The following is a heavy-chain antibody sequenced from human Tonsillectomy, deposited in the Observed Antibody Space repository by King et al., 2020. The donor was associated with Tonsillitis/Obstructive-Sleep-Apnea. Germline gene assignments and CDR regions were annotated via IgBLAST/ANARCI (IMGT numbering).Heavy chain of an antibody. D-gene: IGHD2-21*01. J-gene: IGHJ3*02. CDR3: AKEGGACGGDCYSGFDAFDI. Sequence: VQLVESGGGVVQPGGSLRLSCAASGFTFDDYAMQWVRQAPGKGLEWVSLISGDGGSTYYADSVMGRFTISRDNSKNSLYLQMNSLRTEDTALYYCAKEGGACGGDCYSGFDAFDIWGQGTMVTVSS. CDR1: GFTFDDYA. CDR2: ISGDGGST. V-gene: IGHV3-43*02.